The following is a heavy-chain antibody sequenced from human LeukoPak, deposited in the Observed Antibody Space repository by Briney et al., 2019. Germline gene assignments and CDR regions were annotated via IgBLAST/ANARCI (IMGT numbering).Heavy chain of an antibody. CDR2: IIPIFGTA. CDR3: ARDIAYYSSSRIDY. V-gene: IGHV1-69*05. J-gene: IGHJ4*02. Sequence: ASVKVSCKASGGTFSSYAISWVRQAPGQGLEWMGGIIPIFGTANYAQKFQGRVTITTDESTSTAYMELSSLRSEDTAVYYCARDIAYYSSSRIDYWGQGTLVTVSS. D-gene: IGHD6-13*01. CDR1: GGTFSSYA.